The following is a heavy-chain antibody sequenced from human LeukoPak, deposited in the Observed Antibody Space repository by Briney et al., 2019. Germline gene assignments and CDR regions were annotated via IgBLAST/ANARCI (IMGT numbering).Heavy chain of an antibody. J-gene: IGHJ4*02. V-gene: IGHV4-31*03. CDR3: ASENYYDSSGYDY. D-gene: IGHD3-22*01. Sequence: SETLSLTCTVSGGSISSGGYYWSWLRQHPGKGLEWIGYIYYSGSTYYNPSLKSRVTISVDTSKNQFSLKLSSVTAADTAVYYCASENYYDSSGYDYWGQGTLVTVSS. CDR1: GGSISSGGYY. CDR2: IYYSGST.